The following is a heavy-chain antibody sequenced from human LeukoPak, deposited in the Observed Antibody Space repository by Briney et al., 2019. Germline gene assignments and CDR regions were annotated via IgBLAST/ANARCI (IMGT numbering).Heavy chain of an antibody. V-gene: IGHV3-30*02. Sequence: GGSLRLSCAASGFTFSSYGMHWVRQAPGKGLEWVAFIRYDGSNKYYADSVKGRFTISRDNSKNTLYLQMNSLRAEDTAVYYCAKDTRYCSSTSCYEDDYWGQGTLVTVSS. J-gene: IGHJ4*02. CDR1: GFTFSSYG. CDR2: IRYDGSNK. D-gene: IGHD2-2*01. CDR3: AKDTRYCSSTSCYEDDY.